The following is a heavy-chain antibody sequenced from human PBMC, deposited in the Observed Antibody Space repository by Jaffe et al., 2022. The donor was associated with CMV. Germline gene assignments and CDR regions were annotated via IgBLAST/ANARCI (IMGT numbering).Heavy chain of an antibody. J-gene: IGHJ5*02. CDR1: EFTFGDYA. Sequence: EVQLLESGGGLVQPGGSLRLSCVASEFTFGDYAMTWVRQTPGKGLEWVSHITGSGSSKYYADSVEGRFIISRDNSRNTLYLQMNSLSAEDTAMYYCVKAGLYNWNFRGRIFTSWGQGTLVTVSS. CDR2: ITGSGSSK. CDR3: VKAGLYNWNFRGRIFTS. V-gene: IGHV3-23*01. D-gene: IGHD1-7*01.